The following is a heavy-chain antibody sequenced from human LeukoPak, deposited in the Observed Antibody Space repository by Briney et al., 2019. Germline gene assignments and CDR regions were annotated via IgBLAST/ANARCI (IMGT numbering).Heavy chain of an antibody. J-gene: IGHJ5*02. CDR3: ARVPTPRSGYYGWFDP. CDR2: INPNSGGT. CDR1: GYTFTGYY. V-gene: IGHV1-2*02. D-gene: IGHD3-3*01. Sequence: ASVKVSCKASGYTFTGYYMHWLRRAPGQGLEWMGWINPNSGGTNYAQKFQGRVTMTRDTSISTAYMELSRLRSDDTTVYYCARVPTPRSGYYGWFDPWGQGSLVTVSS.